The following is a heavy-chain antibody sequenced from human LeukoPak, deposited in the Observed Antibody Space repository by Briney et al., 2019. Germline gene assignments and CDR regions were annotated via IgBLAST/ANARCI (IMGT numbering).Heavy chain of an antibody. CDR2: ISSSTTIK. CDR1: GFSFSDYS. D-gene: IGHD6-19*01. V-gene: IGHV3-48*01. J-gene: IGHJ3*02. Sequence: GGSLRLSCEASGFSFSDYSMNWVRQAPGKGLEWVSYISSSTTIKDYADSVKGRFTISRDNAKNSLYLQMNSLRAEDTAVYYCARDQQWLVSVNAFDIWGQGTMVTVSS. CDR3: ARDQQWLVSVNAFDI.